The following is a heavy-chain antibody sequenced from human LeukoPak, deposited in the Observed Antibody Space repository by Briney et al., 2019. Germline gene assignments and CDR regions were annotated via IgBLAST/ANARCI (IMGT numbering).Heavy chain of an antibody. CDR3: ARDRLQLQS. CDR1: GYSISSDYY. D-gene: IGHD5-24*01. V-gene: IGHV4-38-2*02. Sequence: SETLSLTCIVSGYSISSDYYWGWIRQPPGKGLECIGTIYHGGSTYYNPSLKSRVTILVDTSKNQFSLQLTSVTAADTAVYYCARDRLQLQSWGQGTLVTVSS. J-gene: IGHJ5*02. CDR2: IYHGGST.